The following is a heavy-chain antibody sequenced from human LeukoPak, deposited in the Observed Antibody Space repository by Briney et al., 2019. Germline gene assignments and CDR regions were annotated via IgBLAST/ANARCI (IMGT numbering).Heavy chain of an antibody. V-gene: IGHV4-39*07. J-gene: IGHJ2*01. CDR2: IYYSGST. CDR3: ARVLGGTIAAAHWYFDL. Sequence: SETLSLTCTVSGGSISSSSYYRGWIRQPPGKGLEWIGSIYYSGSTYYNPSLKSRVTISVDTSKNQFSLKLSSVTAADTAVYYCARVLGGTIAAAHWYFDLWGRGTLVTVSS. D-gene: IGHD6-13*01. CDR1: GGSISSSSYY.